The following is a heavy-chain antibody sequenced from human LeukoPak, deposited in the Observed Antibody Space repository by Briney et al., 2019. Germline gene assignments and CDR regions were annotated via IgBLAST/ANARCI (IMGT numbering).Heavy chain of an antibody. D-gene: IGHD5-18*01. CDR2: INSGGT. V-gene: IGHV1-2*02. Sequence: ASVKVSRKASRFTFPAYYTHWVRQAPGQGLEWMGWINSGGTKYAQKFQGRVTLTRDTTINTAYMELTRLRPDDTAVYYCAVVDTPMEADQTHLNWFDPWGQGTQVTVSS. CDR3: AVVDTPMEADQTHLNWFDP. CDR1: RFTFPAYY. J-gene: IGHJ5*02.